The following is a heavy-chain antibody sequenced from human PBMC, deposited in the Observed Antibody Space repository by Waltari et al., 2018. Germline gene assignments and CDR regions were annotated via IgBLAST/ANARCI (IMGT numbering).Heavy chain of an antibody. V-gene: IGHV4-4*07. Sequence: QVQLQESGPGLVKPSETLSLTCSVSGGSISSFYWSWIRQPAGQGLEWIGRIYTSGSTNYNPSLKSRVTMSVDTSKNQVSLTLSSVTAADTAVYYCAREGGYCTNGVCRGQRFDYWGQGTLVTVSS. J-gene: IGHJ4*02. D-gene: IGHD2-8*01. CDR2: IYTSGST. CDR3: AREGGYCTNGVCRGQRFDY. CDR1: GGSISSFY.